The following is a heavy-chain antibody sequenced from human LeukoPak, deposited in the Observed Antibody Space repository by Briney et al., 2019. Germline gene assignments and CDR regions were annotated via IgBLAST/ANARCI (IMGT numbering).Heavy chain of an antibody. Sequence: SETLSLTCSASGASINSYYRNWIRQSPGKGLEWLGNIHYRGTTNYNPSLKSRVTLSLDSSKSQFALKVTSVTAADTAVYYCARDEFGDFQGFDYWGQGTRVTVSS. CDR3: ARDEFGDFQGFDY. CDR2: IHYRGTT. V-gene: IGHV4-59*13. D-gene: IGHD4-17*01. CDR1: GASINSYY. J-gene: IGHJ4*02.